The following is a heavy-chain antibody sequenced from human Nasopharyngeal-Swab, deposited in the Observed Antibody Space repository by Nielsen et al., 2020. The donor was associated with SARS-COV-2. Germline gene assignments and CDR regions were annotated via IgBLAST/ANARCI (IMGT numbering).Heavy chain of an antibody. CDR2: ISYDGSNK. V-gene: IGHV3-30*03. CDR3: AREAQTGYSSGWRYYYYGMDV. CDR1: GFTFSDYY. Sequence: GGSLRLSCAASGFTFSDYYMSWIRQAPGKGLEWVAVISYDGSNKNYADSVKGRFTISRDNSKNTLYLQMNSLRAEDTAVYYCAREAQTGYSSGWRYYYYGMDVWGQGTTVTVSS. D-gene: IGHD6-19*01. J-gene: IGHJ6*02.